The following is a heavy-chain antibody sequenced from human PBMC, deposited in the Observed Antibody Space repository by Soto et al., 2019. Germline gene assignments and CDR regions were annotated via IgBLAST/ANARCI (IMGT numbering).Heavy chain of an antibody. D-gene: IGHD3-16*02. J-gene: IGHJ6*02. CDR3: ARGHPLSGMDV. V-gene: IGHV1-18*01. CDR1: GYTFTNYG. CDR2: ISAYNGDT. Sequence: QVQLVQSGAEVKKPGASVKVSCQASGYTFTNYGFSWVRQAPGQGLEWMGWISAYNGDTNYTQKFQGRVTLTTDTSTSRAYMELRSLRSDDTAVYYCARGHPLSGMDVWGQGTTVTVSS.